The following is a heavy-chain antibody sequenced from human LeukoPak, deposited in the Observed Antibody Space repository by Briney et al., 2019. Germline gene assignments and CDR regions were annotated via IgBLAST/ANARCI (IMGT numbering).Heavy chain of an antibody. CDR1: GFTFSSYS. D-gene: IGHD1-26*01. CDR2: ISSCSSYI. V-gene: IGHV3-21*01. Sequence: PGGSLRLSCAASGFTFSSYSMNWVRQAPGKGLEWVSSISSCSSYIYYADSVKGRFTISRDNARNSLYLQMNSLRAEDTAVYYCARVSRMKIVGATNPHLPYYFDYWGQGTLVTVSS. CDR3: ARVSRMKIVGATNPHLPYYFDY. J-gene: IGHJ4*02.